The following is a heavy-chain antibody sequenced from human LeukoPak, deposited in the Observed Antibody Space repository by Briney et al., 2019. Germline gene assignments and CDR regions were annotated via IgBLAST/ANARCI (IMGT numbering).Heavy chain of an antibody. V-gene: IGHV4-59*01. J-gene: IGHJ5*02. CDR2: IYYSGST. CDR1: GGSFSGYY. CDR3: ARESNADNWFDP. Sequence: SETLSLTCAVYGGSFSGYYWSWIRQPPGKGLEWIGYIYYSGSTNYNPSLKSRVTISVDTSKNQFSLKLSSVTAADTAVYYCARESNADNWFDPWGQGTLVTVSS.